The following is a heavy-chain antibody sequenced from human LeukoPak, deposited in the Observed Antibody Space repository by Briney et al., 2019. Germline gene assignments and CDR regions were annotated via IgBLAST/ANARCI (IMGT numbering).Heavy chain of an antibody. CDR2: IHYSGST. D-gene: IGHD3-9*01. CDR3: ARVTGYMIEDYFDY. V-gene: IGHV4-59*01. CDR1: GGSISSYY. Sequence: SETLSLTCAVSGGSISSYYWSWIRQPPGKGLEWIGYIHYSGSTNYNPSLKSRVTISVDTSKNRFSLKLNSVTAADTAVYYCARVTGYMIEDYFDYWGQGILVTVSS. J-gene: IGHJ4*02.